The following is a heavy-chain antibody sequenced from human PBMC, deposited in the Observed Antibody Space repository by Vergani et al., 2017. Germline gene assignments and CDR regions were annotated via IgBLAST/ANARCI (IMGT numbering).Heavy chain of an antibody. CDR3: AKGGSGSQLKGDY. CDR2: ISGSGGST. D-gene: IGHD3-10*01. V-gene: IGHV3-23*04. CDR1: GFTFSSYA. J-gene: IGHJ4*02. Sequence: EVQLVQSGAEVKKPGESLKISCAASGFTFSSYAMSWVRQAPGKGLEWVSAISGSGGSTYYADSVKGRFTISRDNSKNTLYLQMNSLRAEDTAVYYCAKGGSGSQLKGDYWGQGTLVTVSS.